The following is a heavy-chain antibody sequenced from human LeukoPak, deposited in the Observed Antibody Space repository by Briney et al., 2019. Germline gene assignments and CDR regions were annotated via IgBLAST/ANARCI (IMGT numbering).Heavy chain of an antibody. CDR3: AAQPCSVGRCYLDY. D-gene: IGHD2-15*01. Sequence: GGSLRLSCAASGFTFSNYWMHWVRQAPGKGLVWVSRINSDGSSTSYADSVKGRFTISRDNAKNTLYLQLNSLGAEDTAVYYCAAQPCSVGRCYLDYWGQGTLVTVSS. CDR2: INSDGSST. CDR1: GFTFSNYW. J-gene: IGHJ4*02. V-gene: IGHV3-74*01.